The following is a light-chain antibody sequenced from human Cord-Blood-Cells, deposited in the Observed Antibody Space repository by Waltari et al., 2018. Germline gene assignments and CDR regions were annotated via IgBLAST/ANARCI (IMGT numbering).Light chain of an antibody. CDR2: AAS. CDR3: QQANSFPYT. J-gene: IGKJ2*01. CDR1: QGISSW. Sequence: DIQMIQSPSSASASVGDRVTITCRASQGISSWLAWYPQKPGKSPKLLIYAASSVQSGVPSRFSGSGSGTDFTRTISSLQPEDFATCYCQQANSFPYTFGQGTKLEIK. V-gene: IGKV1-12*01.